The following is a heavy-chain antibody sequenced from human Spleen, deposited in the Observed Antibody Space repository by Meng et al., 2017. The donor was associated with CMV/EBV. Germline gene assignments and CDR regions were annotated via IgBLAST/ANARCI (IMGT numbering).Heavy chain of an antibody. CDR2: INPTGGGT. V-gene: IGHV1-2*02. D-gene: IGHD2-2*02. Sequence: ASVKVSCKASGYTFTGYYIHWVRQAPGQGLEWMGWINPTGGGTKYAQKFQGRVIMTRATSISTAYMELSRLRSDDTAVYYCARELEGIVVVPAAIVDYWGQGTLVTVSS. J-gene: IGHJ4*02. CDR3: ARELEGIVVVPAAIVDY. CDR1: GYTFTGYY.